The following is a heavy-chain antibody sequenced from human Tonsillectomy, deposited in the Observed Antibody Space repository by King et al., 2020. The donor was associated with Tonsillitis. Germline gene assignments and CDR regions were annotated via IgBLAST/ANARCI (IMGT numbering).Heavy chain of an antibody. CDR2: TSYDGSMK. CDR3: ARDRGYCSGGNCHRPHYFDY. D-gene: IGHD2-15*01. Sequence: VQLVESGGGVVQPGRSLRLSCAASGFTFSTYAMHWVRQAPGKGLEWVAVTSYDGSMKYYADSVKGRFTISRDNSKTTLFLHMNNLRAEDAAVYFCARDRGYCSGGNCHRPHYFDYWGQGTLVTGSS. J-gene: IGHJ4*02. CDR1: GFTFSTYA. V-gene: IGHV3-30-3*01.